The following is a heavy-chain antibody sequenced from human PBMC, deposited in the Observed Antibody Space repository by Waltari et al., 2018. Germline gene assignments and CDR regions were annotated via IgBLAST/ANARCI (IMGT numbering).Heavy chain of an antibody. CDR1: GFTFSHFA. CDR2: IIGSGGTS. J-gene: IGHJ4*02. Sequence: VQLLESGGDLIQPGGSLRLSCAASGFTFSHFAMTWVRQAPGRRLEWVSSIIGSGGTSYYTAAVTGRFTISRDNSENTLYLHMNSLRAEDSAIYYCAKDRGSGRIYFDSWGRGTLVAVSS. D-gene: IGHD3-10*01. V-gene: IGHV3-23*01. CDR3: AKDRGSGRIYFDS.